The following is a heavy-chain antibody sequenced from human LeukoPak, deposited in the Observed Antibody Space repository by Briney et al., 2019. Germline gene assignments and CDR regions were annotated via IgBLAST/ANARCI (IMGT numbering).Heavy chain of an antibody. CDR2: IYHSGST. D-gene: IGHD6-19*01. J-gene: IGHJ4*02. CDR1: GYSISSGYY. V-gene: IGHV4-38-2*01. CDR3: ARGGYSSGQGGEIAFDY. Sequence: SETLSLTCAVSGYSISSGYYWGWIRQPPGEGLEWIGSIYHSGSTYYNPSLKSRVTISVDTSKNQFSLKLSSVTAADTAVYYCARGGYSSGQGGEIAFDYWGQGTLVTVSS.